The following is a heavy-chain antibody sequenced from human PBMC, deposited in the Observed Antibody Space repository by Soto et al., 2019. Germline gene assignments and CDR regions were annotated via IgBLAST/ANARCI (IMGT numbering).Heavy chain of an antibody. CDR2: IHRDEIEK. Sequence: GGSLRLSCAASTFPFSTYWMTWVRQAPGKGLEWVANIHRDEIEKYYMDSVKGRFTISRDNAKNSLYLQMTSLRAEDTAVYYCAGGNALDAWGQGTTVTVSS. J-gene: IGHJ6*02. V-gene: IGHV3-7*01. CDR1: TFPFSTYW. CDR3: AGGNALDA.